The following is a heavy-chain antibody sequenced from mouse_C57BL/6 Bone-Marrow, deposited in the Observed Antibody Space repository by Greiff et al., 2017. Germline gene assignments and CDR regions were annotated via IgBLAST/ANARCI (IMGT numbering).Heavy chain of an antibody. CDR2: IDPSDSYT. CDR1: GYTFTSYW. J-gene: IGHJ2*01. Sequence: QMQLKQPGAELVMPGASVKLSCKASGYTFTSYWMHWVKQRPGQGLEWIGEIDPSDSYTNYNQKFKGKSTLTVDKSSSTAYMQLSSLTSEDSAVYYCARGGYDGTEFDYWGQGTTLTVSS. D-gene: IGHD2-2*01. CDR3: ARGGYDGTEFDY. V-gene: IGHV1-69*01.